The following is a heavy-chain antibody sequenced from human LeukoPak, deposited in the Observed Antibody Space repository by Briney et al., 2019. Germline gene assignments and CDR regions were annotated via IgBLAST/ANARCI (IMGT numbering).Heavy chain of an antibody. CDR2: ISGSGGST. Sequence: GGSLRLSCAASGFTFSSYAMSRVRQAPGKGLEWVSAISGSGGSTYYADSVKGRFTISRDNSKNTLYLQMNSLRAEDTAVYYCAKDRRGYCSGGSCYPLDYWGQGTLVTVSS. CDR3: AKDRRGYCSGGSCYPLDY. D-gene: IGHD2-15*01. CDR1: GFTFSSYA. J-gene: IGHJ4*02. V-gene: IGHV3-23*01.